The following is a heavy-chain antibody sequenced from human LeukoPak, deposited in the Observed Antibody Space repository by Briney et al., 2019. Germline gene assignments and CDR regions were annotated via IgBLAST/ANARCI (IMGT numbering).Heavy chain of an antibody. J-gene: IGHJ5*02. CDR3: ARGAGGYRFDL. CDR2: IYNSGRT. CDR1: GGSISDYH. Sequence: SETLSLTCAVSGGSISDYHWSWIRQPPGKGLEYIGYIYNSGRTFYNPSLKSRVTISADTSKKQFSLKLTSVTAADTAVYYCARGAGGYRFDLWGQGTLVTVSS. V-gene: IGHV4-59*01. D-gene: IGHD1-1*01.